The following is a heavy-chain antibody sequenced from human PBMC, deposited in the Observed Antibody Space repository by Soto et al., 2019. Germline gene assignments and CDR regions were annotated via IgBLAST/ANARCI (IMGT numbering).Heavy chain of an antibody. D-gene: IGHD6-19*01. CDR3: TRTIAVAGRDYYYYYGMDV. V-gene: IGHV3-73*01. CDR2: IRSKANSYAT. J-gene: IGHJ6*02. CDR1: GFTFSGSA. Sequence: PGGSLRLSCAASGFTFSGSAMHWVRQASGKGLEWVGRIRSKANSYATAYAASVKGRFTISRDDSKNTAYLQMNSLKTEDTAVYYCTRTIAVAGRDYYYYYGMDVWGQGTTVTVPS.